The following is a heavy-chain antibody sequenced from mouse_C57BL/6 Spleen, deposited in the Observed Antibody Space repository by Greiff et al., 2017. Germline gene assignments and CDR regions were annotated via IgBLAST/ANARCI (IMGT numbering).Heavy chain of an antibody. V-gene: IGHV1-53*01. J-gene: IGHJ2*01. D-gene: IGHD2-1*01. Sequence: QVQLQQPGTELVKPGASVKLSCKASGYTFTSYWMHWVKQRPGPGLEWIGNINPSTGGTNSNEKFKSTATLTVDKSSSTAYMQLSSLTSEDTAVYYCARWDPYGNSFDYWGQGTTLTVSS. CDR2: INPSTGGT. CDR3: ARWDPYGNSFDY. CDR1: GYTFTSYW.